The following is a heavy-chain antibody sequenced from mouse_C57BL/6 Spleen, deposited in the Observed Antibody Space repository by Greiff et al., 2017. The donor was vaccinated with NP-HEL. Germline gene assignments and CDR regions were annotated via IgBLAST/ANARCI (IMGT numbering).Heavy chain of an antibody. CDR3: ARPYGNPHYFDY. D-gene: IGHD2-1*01. CDR2: ISSGGSYT. CDR1: GFTFSSYG. J-gene: IGHJ2*01. V-gene: IGHV5-6*01. Sequence: EVKVVESGGDLVKPGGSLKLSCAASGFTFSSYGMSWVRQTPDKRLEWVATISSGGSYTYYPDSVKGRFTISRDNAKNTLYLQMSSLKSEDTAMYYCARPYGNPHYFDYWGQGTTLTVSS.